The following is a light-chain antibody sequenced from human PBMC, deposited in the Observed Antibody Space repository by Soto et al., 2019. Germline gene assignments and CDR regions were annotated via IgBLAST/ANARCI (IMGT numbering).Light chain of an antibody. CDR2: DVS. CDR1: SSDVGGYNF. Sequence: QSVLTQPRSVSGSPGQSVTISCTGTSSDVGGYNFVSWYQHHPGKAPKLMIYDVSKRPSGVPDRFSGSKSGNTASLTISGLQAEDEADYYCSSYAGSSVVFGGGTKVTVL. V-gene: IGLV2-11*01. CDR3: SSYAGSSVV. J-gene: IGLJ2*01.